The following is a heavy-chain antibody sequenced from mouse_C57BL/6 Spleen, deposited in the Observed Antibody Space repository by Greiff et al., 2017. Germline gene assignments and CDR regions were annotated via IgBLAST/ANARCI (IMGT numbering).Heavy chain of an antibody. D-gene: IGHD1-1*02. Sequence: QVQLQQSGAELVRPGTSVKVSCKASGYAFTNYLIEWVKQRPGQGLEWIGVINPGSGGTNYNEPFKGKATLTADKSSSTAYMQLSSLTSEDSAVYFCARDYGDDWGQGTTLTVSS. J-gene: IGHJ2*01. V-gene: IGHV1-54*01. CDR1: GYAFTNYL. CDR3: ARDYGDD. CDR2: INPGSGGT.